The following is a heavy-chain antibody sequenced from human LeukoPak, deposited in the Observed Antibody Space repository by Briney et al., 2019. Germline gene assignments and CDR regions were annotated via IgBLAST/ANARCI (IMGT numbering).Heavy chain of an antibody. CDR3: ARVGRRDGYNWGFDY. V-gene: IGHV3-66*01. J-gene: IGHJ4*02. Sequence: PGGSLRLSCAASGFTFSSYTMSWVRQAPGKGLEWVSVIYSGGSTYYADSVKGRFTISRDNSKSTLYLQMNSLRAEDTAVYYCARVGRRDGYNWGFDYWGQGTLVTVSS. CDR1: GFTFSSYT. D-gene: IGHD5-24*01. CDR2: IYSGGST.